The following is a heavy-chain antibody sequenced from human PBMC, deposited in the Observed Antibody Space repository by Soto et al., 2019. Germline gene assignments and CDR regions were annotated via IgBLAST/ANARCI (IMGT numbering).Heavy chain of an antibody. Sequence: SVKVSCKASGGTFSSYAISWVRQAPGQGLEWMGGIIPIFGTADYAQKFQGRVTITADESTSTAYMELSSLRSEDTAVYYCARERIVVPAAQIYYYYGMDVWGQGTTVTVSS. CDR1: GGTFSSYA. D-gene: IGHD2-2*01. CDR3: ARERIVVPAAQIYYYYGMDV. V-gene: IGHV1-69*13. J-gene: IGHJ6*02. CDR2: IIPIFGTA.